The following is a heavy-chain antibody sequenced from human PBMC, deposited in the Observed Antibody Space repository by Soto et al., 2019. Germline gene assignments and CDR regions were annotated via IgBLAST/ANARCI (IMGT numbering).Heavy chain of an antibody. CDR3: ARGKIVVVPAAIQNWFDP. D-gene: IGHD2-2*02. Sequence: GASVKVSCKASGGTFSSYAISWLRQAPGQGLEWMGGIIPIFGTANYAQKFQGRVTITADESTSTAYMELSSLRSEDTAVYYCARGKIVVVPAAIQNWFDPWGQGTLVTVSS. J-gene: IGHJ5*02. V-gene: IGHV1-69*13. CDR1: GGTFSSYA. CDR2: IIPIFGTA.